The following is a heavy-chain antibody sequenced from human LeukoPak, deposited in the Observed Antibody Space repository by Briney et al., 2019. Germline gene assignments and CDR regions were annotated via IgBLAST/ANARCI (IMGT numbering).Heavy chain of an antibody. V-gene: IGHV4-34*01. CDR3: ARGLSRPWFDP. Sequence: SETLSLTCAVYGGSFSGYYWSWISQPPGKGLEWNGEINHSGSTYYNPSLKSRVTISVDTSKNQFSLKLSSVTAADTAVYYCARGLSRPWFDPWGQGTLVTVSS. CDR1: GGSFSGYY. J-gene: IGHJ5*02. D-gene: IGHD3-16*01. CDR2: INHSGST.